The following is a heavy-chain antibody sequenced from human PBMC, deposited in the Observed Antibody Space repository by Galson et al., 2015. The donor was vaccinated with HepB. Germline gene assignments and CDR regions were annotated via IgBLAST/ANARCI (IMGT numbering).Heavy chain of an antibody. CDR1: GYTFPNYW. Sequence: QSGAEVKKPGESLKISCQVSGYTFPNYWIGWVRQMPGKGLEWMGIIVPSDSDTRYSPSSQSQVTISADNSITPAYLQCTRLKAPDTAIYYFARRPPKYAFDISGQVTIVTVSS. J-gene: IGHJ3*02. CDR3: ARRPPKYAFDI. CDR2: IVPSDSDT. V-gene: IGHV5-51*01.